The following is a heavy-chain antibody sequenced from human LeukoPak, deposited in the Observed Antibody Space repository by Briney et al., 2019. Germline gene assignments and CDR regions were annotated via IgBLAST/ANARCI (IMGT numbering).Heavy chain of an antibody. Sequence: PSETLSLTCTVSGGSISSYYWSWIRQPPGKGLEWIGYIYYSGSTNYNPSLKSRVTISVDTSKNQFSLKLSSVTAADTAVYYCARGVPTGIDYFDYWGQGTLVTVSS. CDR3: ARGVPTGIDYFDY. CDR2: IYYSGST. CDR1: GGSISSYY. J-gene: IGHJ4*02. D-gene: IGHD1-1*01. V-gene: IGHV4-59*01.